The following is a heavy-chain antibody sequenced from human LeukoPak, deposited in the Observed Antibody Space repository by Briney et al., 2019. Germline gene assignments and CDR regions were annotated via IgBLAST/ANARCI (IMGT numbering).Heavy chain of an antibody. J-gene: IGHJ4*02. CDR3: ARGYSFADY. D-gene: IGHD5-18*01. CDR1: EFTVSSSS. CDR2: IYSGGNT. V-gene: IGHV3-53*01. Sequence: GGSLRLSCAASEFTVSSSSMNWVRQAPGKGLEWVSVIYSGGNTYYADSVKGRFILSRDSSKNMVYLQMNSLRAEDTALYYCARGYSFADYWGRGALVTVSS.